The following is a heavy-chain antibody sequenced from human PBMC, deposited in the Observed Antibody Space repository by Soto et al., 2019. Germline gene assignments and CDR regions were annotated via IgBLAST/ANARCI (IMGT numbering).Heavy chain of an antibody. CDR1: GGTFSSYA. D-gene: IGHD2-2*01. V-gene: IGHV1-69*01. CDR3: ARLPDPYCSSTSCYYYYYYYGMDV. J-gene: IGHJ6*02. CDR2: IIPIFGTA. Sequence: QVQLVQSGAEVKKPGSSVKVSCKASGGTFSSYAISWVRQAPGQGLEWMGGIIPIFGTANYAQKFQGRVTITADESTSTAYMELSSLRSEDTAAYYCARLPDPYCSSTSCYYYYYYYGMDVWGQGTTVTVSS.